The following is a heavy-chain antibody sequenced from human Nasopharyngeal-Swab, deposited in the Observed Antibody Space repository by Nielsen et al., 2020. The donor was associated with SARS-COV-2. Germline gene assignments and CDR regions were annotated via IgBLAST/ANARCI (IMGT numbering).Heavy chain of an antibody. Sequence: GEALKISCKGSGYRFISYWIGWVRQMLGKGLEWMGIIYPGDSDTRYSPSFQGQVTISADKSINTAYLQWSSLKASDTAMYYCARTAIEGGYYRGDAFDIWGQGTMVTVSS. J-gene: IGHJ3*02. CDR2: IYPGDSDT. CDR1: GYRFISYW. V-gene: IGHV5-51*01. CDR3: ARTAIEGGYYRGDAFDI. D-gene: IGHD3-22*01.